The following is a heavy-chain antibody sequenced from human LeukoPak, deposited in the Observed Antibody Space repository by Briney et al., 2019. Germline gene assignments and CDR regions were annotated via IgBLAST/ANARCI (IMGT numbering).Heavy chain of an antibody. CDR1: GFTFVGYW. Sequence: GGSLRLSCAASGFTFVGYWMSWVRQAPGKGLEWVSAISGSGGSTYYADSVKGRFTISRDNSKNTLYLQMNSLRAEDTAVYYCAKGSSGWYLGAFDYWGQGTLVTVSS. CDR2: ISGSGGST. D-gene: IGHD6-19*01. V-gene: IGHV3-23*01. CDR3: AKGSSGWYLGAFDY. J-gene: IGHJ4*02.